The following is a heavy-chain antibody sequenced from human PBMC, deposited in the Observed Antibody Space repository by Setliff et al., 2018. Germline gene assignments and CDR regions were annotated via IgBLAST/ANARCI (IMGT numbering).Heavy chain of an antibody. V-gene: IGHV1-69*11. Sequence: SVKVSCKVSGGAFSNYGLSWVRQAPGQGLLWMGRIIPILETTNYAQNFQGRVSITADESTRTAYMELSSLTFEDTAVYYCARWDGSGYFYYWGQGTQVTVSS. J-gene: IGHJ4*02. D-gene: IGHD3-10*01. CDR3: ARWDGSGYFYY. CDR1: GGAFSNYG. CDR2: IIPILETT.